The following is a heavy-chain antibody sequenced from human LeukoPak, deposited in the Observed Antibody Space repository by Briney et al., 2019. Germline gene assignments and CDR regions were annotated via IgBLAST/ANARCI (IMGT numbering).Heavy chain of an antibody. J-gene: IGHJ4*02. CDR1: GGSISSYY. D-gene: IGHD5/OR15-5a*01. V-gene: IGHV4-59*08. CDR2: IHYSGST. Sequence: KTSETLSLTCTVSGGSISSYYWSWIRQPPGKGLEWIGYIHYSGSTNYNPSLESRVTISIDTSKNQFSLKLTSVTAADTAVYYCARFLTGSVSWHIDYWGQGTLVTVSS. CDR3: ARFLTGSVSWHIDY.